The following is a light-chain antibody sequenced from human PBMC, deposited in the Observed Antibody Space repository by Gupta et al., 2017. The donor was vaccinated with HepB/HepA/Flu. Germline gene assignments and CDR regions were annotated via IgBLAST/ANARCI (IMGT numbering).Light chain of an antibody. CDR2: DVS. V-gene: IGKV3-11*01. CDR3: QQRSNWPLT. Sequence: EIVLTQSPATLSLSPGERATLSCRASQSISSYLAWYQQKPGQAPRPLIYDVSDRTAGIPARFSGSGSGTDFTLTISSLEPEDFAVYYCQQRSNWPLTFGGGTKVEIK. J-gene: IGKJ4*01. CDR1: QSISSY.